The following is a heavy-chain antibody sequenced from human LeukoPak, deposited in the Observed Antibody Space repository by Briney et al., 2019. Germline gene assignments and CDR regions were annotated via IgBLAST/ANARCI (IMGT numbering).Heavy chain of an antibody. CDR2: ISAYNGNT. CDR1: GYTFTSYG. D-gene: IGHD5-24*01. J-gene: IGHJ6*03. V-gene: IGHV1-18*01. CDR3: AREVEMATMLYYYYYMDV. Sequence: GASVKVSCKASGYTFTSYGISWVRQAPGQGLEWMGWISAYNGNTNYAQKLQGRVTMTTDTSTSTAYMELRSLRSDDTAVYYCAREVEMATMLYYYYYMDVWGKGTTVTVSS.